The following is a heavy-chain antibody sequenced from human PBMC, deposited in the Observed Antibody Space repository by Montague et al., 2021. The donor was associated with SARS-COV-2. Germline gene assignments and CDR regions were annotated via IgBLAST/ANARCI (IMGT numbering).Heavy chain of an antibody. CDR3: ARNSVRQRSGPPWYFDF. CDR1: GFSLSAPGVG. V-gene: IGHV2-5*02. J-gene: IGHJ2*01. CDR2: IYWDDDK. Sequence: PALVKPTQTLTLTCTVSGFSLSAPGVGVGWIRQPPGKALEWLALIYWDDDKRYSPSLNSRLTIIKDTSKNQVVLTMTNVDPVDTGIYFCARNSVRQRSGPPWYFDFWGRGTLVTV. D-gene: IGHD6-25*01.